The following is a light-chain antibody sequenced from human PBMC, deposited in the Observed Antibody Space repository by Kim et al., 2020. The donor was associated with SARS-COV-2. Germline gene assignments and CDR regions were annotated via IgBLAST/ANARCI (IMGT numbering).Light chain of an antibody. CDR1: QGISNS. CDR3: QKYNSAPRT. Sequence: ASVGDRVTITCRASQGISNSLAWYRQKPGKVPMSLIYAASTLRCGVPSRFSGSSSGTDFTLTISSLQPEDAATYYCQKYNSAPRTFGQGTKVDIK. V-gene: IGKV1-27*01. J-gene: IGKJ1*01. CDR2: AAS.